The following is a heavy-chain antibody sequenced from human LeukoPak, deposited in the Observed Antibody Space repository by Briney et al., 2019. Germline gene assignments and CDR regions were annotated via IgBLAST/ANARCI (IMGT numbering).Heavy chain of an antibody. V-gene: IGHV4-61*02. D-gene: IGHD4-23*01. CDR1: GGSISSGSYY. J-gene: IGHJ6*03. Sequence: SETLSLTCTVSGGSISSGSYYWSWIRQPAGKGLEWIGRIYTSGSTNYNPSLKSRVTISVDTSKNQFSLKLSSVTAADTAVYYCARGVYGGNSRGYYYYYMDVWGKGTTVTVSS. CDR2: IYTSGST. CDR3: ARGVYGGNSRGYYYYYMDV.